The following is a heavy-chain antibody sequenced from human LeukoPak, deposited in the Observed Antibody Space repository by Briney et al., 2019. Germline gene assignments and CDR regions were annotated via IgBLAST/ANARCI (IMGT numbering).Heavy chain of an antibody. D-gene: IGHD3-22*01. J-gene: IGHJ4*02. V-gene: IGHV3-23*01. Sequence: GRSLRLSCAVSGFTFCGYAMSWVRQAPGKGLEWVSAISGSGGSTYYADSVKGRFTISRDNSKNTLYLEMNSLRAEDTAVYYCAKPPRFYYDSSGSPHFGYWGQGTLVTVS. CDR1: GFTFCGYA. CDR2: ISGSGGST. CDR3: AKPPRFYYDSSGSPHFGY.